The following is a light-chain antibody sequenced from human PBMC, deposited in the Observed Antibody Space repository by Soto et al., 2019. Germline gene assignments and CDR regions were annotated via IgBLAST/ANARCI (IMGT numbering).Light chain of an antibody. Sequence: QSALTQPASVSGSPGQSITISCTGTTSDVGGYNYVSWYQQHPGKVPKLMIYEVSNRPSGVSNRFSGSKSGNTASLTISGLQAEDEAAYYCFSYTTSSAPDVFGTGTKLTVL. CDR2: EVS. V-gene: IGLV2-14*01. CDR3: FSYTTSSAPDV. J-gene: IGLJ1*01. CDR1: TSDVGGYNY.